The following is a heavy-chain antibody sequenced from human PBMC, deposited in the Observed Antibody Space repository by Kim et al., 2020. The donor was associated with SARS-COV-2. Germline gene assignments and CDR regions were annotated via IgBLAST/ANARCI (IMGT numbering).Heavy chain of an antibody. Sequence: PGSVKCRFTISRENAKNSLYLQMNSLRAGDTAVYYCARSGAGQWLDHFDYWGQGTLVTVSS. CDR3: ARSGAGQWLDHFDY. D-gene: IGHD6-19*01. V-gene: IGHV3-13*01. J-gene: IGHJ4*02.